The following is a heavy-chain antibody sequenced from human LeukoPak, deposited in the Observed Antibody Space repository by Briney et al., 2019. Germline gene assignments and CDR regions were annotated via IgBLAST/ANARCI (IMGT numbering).Heavy chain of an antibody. CDR3: ARAGYSYYGSGSYFLP. J-gene: IGHJ5*02. V-gene: IGHV1-69*01. CDR2: IIPIFGTA. D-gene: IGHD3-10*01. Sequence: SVKVSCKASGGTFSSYAISWVRQAPGQGREWMGGIIPIFGTANYAQKFQGRVTITADESTSTAYMELSSLRSEDTAVYYCARAGYSYYGSGSYFLPWGQGTLVTVSS. CDR1: GGTFSSYA.